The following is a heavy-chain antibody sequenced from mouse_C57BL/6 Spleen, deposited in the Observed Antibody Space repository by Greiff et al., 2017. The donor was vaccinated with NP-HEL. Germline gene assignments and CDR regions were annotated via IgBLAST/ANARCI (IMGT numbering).Heavy chain of an antibody. D-gene: IGHD1-1*01. CDR2: IDPSDSYT. J-gene: IGHJ2*01. CDR3: ARSFLVATGNFDY. V-gene: IGHV1-69*01. CDR1: GYTFTSYW. Sequence: QVQLQQPGAELVKPGASVKLSCKASGYTFTSYWMHWVKQRPGRGLEWIGRIDPSDSYTNYNQKFKGKSTLTVDKSSSTAYMQLSSLTSEDSAVYYCARSFLVATGNFDYWGQGTTLTVSS.